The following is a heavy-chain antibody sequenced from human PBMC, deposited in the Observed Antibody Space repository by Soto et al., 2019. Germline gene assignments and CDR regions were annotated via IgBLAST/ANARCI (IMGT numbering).Heavy chain of an antibody. D-gene: IGHD3-16*02. CDR1: GFTFSSYA. V-gene: IGHV3-30-3*01. Sequence: QVQLVESGGGVVQPGRSLRLSCAASGFTFSSYAMHWVRQAPGKGLEWVAVISYDGSNKYYADSVKGRFTISRDNSKNTLYLQMNSLRAEDTAVYYCARAPGGNGGELSSLFDIWGQGTMVTVSS. CDR2: ISYDGSNK. J-gene: IGHJ3*02. CDR3: ARAPGGNGGELSSLFDI.